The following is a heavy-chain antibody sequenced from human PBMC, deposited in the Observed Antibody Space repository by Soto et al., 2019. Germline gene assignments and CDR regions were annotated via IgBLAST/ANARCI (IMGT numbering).Heavy chain of an antibody. D-gene: IGHD7-27*01. J-gene: IGHJ4*02. Sequence: QITLKESGPTLVKPTQTLTLTCTFSGFSLSTGGVGVGWIRQPPGKALEWLALIYWDDDKRYNPSLERRLTISKDNPKNQVVLTMTNMDPEDTATYFCAHRSGDREAYWGQGTLVTVSS. CDR2: IYWDDDK. CDR1: GFSLSTGGVG. CDR3: AHRSGDREAY. V-gene: IGHV2-5*02.